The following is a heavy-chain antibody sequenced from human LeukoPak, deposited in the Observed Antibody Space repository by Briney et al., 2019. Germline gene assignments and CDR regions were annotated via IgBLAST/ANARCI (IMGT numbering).Heavy chain of an antibody. V-gene: IGHV1-2*02. D-gene: IGHD3-10*01. J-gene: IGHJ4*02. CDR1: GYTFTGCY. CDR2: INPNSGGT. CDR3: ARGGPYYYGSGSYCKAYYFDY. Sequence: VASVKVSCKASGYTFTGCYMHWVRQAPGQGLEWMGWINPNSGGTNYAQKFQGRVTMTRDTSISTAYMELSRLRSDDTAVYYCARGGPYYYGSGSYCKAYYFDYWGQGTLVTVSS.